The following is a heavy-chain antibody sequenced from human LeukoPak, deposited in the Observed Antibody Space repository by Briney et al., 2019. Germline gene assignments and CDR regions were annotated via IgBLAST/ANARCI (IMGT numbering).Heavy chain of an antibody. V-gene: IGHV4-59*12. Sequence: SETLSLTCTVSGGSISSYYWSWIRQPPGKGLEWIGYIYYSGSTNYNPSLKSRVTISVDRSKNQFSLKLSSVTAADTAVYYCARTPDGLTFFDLWGRGTLVTVSS. CDR2: IYYSGST. D-gene: IGHD3-9*01. CDR1: GGSISSYY. CDR3: ARTPDGLTFFDL. J-gene: IGHJ2*01.